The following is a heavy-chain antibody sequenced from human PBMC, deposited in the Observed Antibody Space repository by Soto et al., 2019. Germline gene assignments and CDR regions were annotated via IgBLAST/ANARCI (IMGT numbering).Heavy chain of an antibody. Sequence: ASVKVSCKASGYTFTSYYIHWVRQAPGQGLEWMGIINPSGGSTNYAQKFQGRVTMTRDTSTSTVYMELSSLRSEDTAVYYCARGFCSTTSCLYGDSWGQGTLVTVYS. D-gene: IGHD2-2*01. CDR3: ARGFCSTTSCLYGDS. J-gene: IGHJ4*02. CDR1: GYTFTSYY. CDR2: INPSGGST. V-gene: IGHV1-46*01.